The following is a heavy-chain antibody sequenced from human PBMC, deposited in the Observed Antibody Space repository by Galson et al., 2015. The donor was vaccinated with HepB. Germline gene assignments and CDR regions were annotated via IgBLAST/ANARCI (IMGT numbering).Heavy chain of an antibody. D-gene: IGHD5-24*01. V-gene: IGHV3-23*01. Sequence: SLRLSCAASGFTFSSYAMNWVRQAPGKGLEWVSGSSRTGGRAYYADSVKGRFAVSRDKSKNTLYLQMNSLRADDTALYYCAIAYEMDTLFLGYDAFDIRGQGTMITVSS. CDR1: GFTFSSYA. CDR2: SSRTGGRA. J-gene: IGHJ3*02. CDR3: AIAYEMDTLFLGYDAFDI.